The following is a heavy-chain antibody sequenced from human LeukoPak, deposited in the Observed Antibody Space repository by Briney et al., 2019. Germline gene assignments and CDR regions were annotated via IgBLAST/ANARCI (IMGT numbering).Heavy chain of an antibody. V-gene: IGHV4-4*07. CDR3: ARQRNYYDSSGYYEAWATFDY. CDR2: IYTSGST. J-gene: IGHJ4*02. D-gene: IGHD3-22*01. Sequence: SETLSLTCTVSGGSISSYYWSWIRQPAGKGLEWIGRIYTSGSTNYNPSLKSRVTMSVDTSKNQFSLKLSSVTAADTAVYYCARQRNYYDSSGYYEAWATFDYWGQGTLVTVSS. CDR1: GGSISSYY.